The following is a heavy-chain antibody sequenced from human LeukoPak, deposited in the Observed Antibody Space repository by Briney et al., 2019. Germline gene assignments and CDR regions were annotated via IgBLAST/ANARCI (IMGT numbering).Heavy chain of an antibody. J-gene: IGHJ6*02. CDR2: ISSSAHTI. Sequence: GGSLRLSCAASAFTFSSYEMNWVRQAPGKGLEWVSYISSSAHTIYYADSVKGRFTISRDNAKNSLYLKMNSLRAKDTALYYCARASRYDGGGYGLDVWGQGTTVTVSS. V-gene: IGHV3-48*03. CDR1: AFTFSSYE. CDR3: ARASRYDGGGYGLDV. D-gene: IGHD3-22*01.